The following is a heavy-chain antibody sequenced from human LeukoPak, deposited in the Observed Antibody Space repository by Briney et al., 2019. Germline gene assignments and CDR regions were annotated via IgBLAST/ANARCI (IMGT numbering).Heavy chain of an antibody. D-gene: IGHD1-26*01. CDR1: GGSFSGYY. Sequence: PSETLSLTCAVYGGSFSGYYWSWIRQPPGKGLEWIGEINHSGSTNYNPSLKSRVTISVDTSKNQFSLKLSSVTAADTAVYYCARVRPSGSYYQEFDYWGQGTLVTVSS. CDR3: ARVRPSGSYYQEFDY. V-gene: IGHV4-34*01. CDR2: INHSGST. J-gene: IGHJ4*02.